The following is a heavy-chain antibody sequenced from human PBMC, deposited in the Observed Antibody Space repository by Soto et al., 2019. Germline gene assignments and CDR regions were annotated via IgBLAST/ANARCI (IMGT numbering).Heavy chain of an antibody. Sequence: EVQLVESGGGLVKPGGSLRLSCATSGFHFSSYAMNWFRQGPGRGLEWVSSISSSSGHIYYADSVKGRFTISRDNAKNSLYLQMNNLRAEDTAVYYCAPRYSGWYFDYWGQGTLVTVSS. D-gene: IGHD6-19*01. V-gene: IGHV3-21*01. CDR1: GFHFSSYA. J-gene: IGHJ4*02. CDR2: ISSSSGHI. CDR3: APRYSGWYFDY.